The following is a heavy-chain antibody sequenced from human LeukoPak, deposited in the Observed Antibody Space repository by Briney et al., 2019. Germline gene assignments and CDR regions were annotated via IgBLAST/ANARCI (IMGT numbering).Heavy chain of an antibody. CDR1: GGSISSGGYY. Sequence: SETLSLTCTVSGGSISSGGYYWSWIRQHPGKGLEWIGYIYYSGSTNYSPSLKSRVTISVDMSKNQFSLNLSSVTAADTAVYYCARHGSTVTGLDAFHIWGQGTMVSVSS. D-gene: IGHD4-17*01. J-gene: IGHJ3*02. CDR3: ARHGSTVTGLDAFHI. CDR2: IYYSGST. V-gene: IGHV4-61*08.